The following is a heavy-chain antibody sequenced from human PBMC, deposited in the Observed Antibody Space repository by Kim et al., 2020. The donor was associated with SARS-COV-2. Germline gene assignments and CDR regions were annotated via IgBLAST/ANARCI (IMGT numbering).Heavy chain of an antibody. CDR2: INHSGST. Sequence: SETLSLTCAVYGGSFSGYYWSWIRQPPGKGLEWIGEINHSGSTNYNPSLKNRVTISVDTTKNQYSLKLSSVTAADTAGYYCTRETLGNYVWGGYRYFDYWGQGTLVTVSS. J-gene: IGHJ4*02. V-gene: IGHV4-34*01. D-gene: IGHD3-16*02. CDR3: TRETLGNYVWGGYRYFDY. CDR1: GGSFSGYY.